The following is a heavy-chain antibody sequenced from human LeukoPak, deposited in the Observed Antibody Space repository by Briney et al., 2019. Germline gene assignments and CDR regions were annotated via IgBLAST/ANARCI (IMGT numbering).Heavy chain of an antibody. CDR1: GGTFIIYA. V-gene: IGHV1-69*06. CDR2: IITIFGTA. J-gene: IGHJ4*02. CDR3: ARDHYSWFDFHY. D-gene: IGHD6-13*01. Sequence: AAVTVSFTGAGGTFIIYAISWVGQAPGQGGEGMGGIITIFGTANYAQKFQGRVTITADKSTSTAYMELSSLRSEDTAVYYCARDHYSWFDFHYWGQGTLVTVSS.